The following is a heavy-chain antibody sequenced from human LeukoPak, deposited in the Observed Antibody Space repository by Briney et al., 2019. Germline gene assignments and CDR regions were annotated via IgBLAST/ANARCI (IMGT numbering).Heavy chain of an antibody. D-gene: IGHD6-6*01. Sequence: SETLSLTCTVSGGSINSYYWGWIRQPPGKGLEWIGSIYHSGSTYYNPSLKSRVTISVDTSKNQFSLKLSSVTAADTAVYYCARWSSSRFDYWGQGTLVTVSS. CDR1: GGSINSYY. V-gene: IGHV4-38-2*02. CDR2: IYHSGST. J-gene: IGHJ4*02. CDR3: ARWSSSRFDY.